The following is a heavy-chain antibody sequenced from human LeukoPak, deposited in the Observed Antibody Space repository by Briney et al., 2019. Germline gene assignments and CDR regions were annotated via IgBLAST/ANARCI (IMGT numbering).Heavy chain of an antibody. CDR1: GGSISSGGYY. CDR3: TRGGELMNY. J-gene: IGHJ4*02. D-gene: IGHD1-26*01. V-gene: IGHV4-30-2*01. CDR2: IYHSGST. Sequence: SETLSLTCTVSGGSISSGGYYRSWIRQPPGKGLEWIGYIYHSGSTYYNPSLKSRVTISVDRSKNQFSLRLSSVTAADTAVYYCTRGGELMNYWGQGSLVTVSS.